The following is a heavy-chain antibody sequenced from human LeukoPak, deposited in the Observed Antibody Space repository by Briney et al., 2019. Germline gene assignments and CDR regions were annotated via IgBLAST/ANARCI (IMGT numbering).Heavy chain of an antibody. Sequence: PGGSLRLSCAASGFTFSSYAMSWVRQAPGKGLEWVGFIRSKAYGGTTEYAASVKGRFTISRDDSKSIAYLQMNSLKTEDTAVYYCTRGDIVVVPAAIAYYYYGMDVWGQGTTVTVSS. V-gene: IGHV3-49*04. D-gene: IGHD2-2*01. J-gene: IGHJ6*02. CDR1: GFTFSSYA. CDR2: IRSKAYGGTT. CDR3: TRGDIVVVPAAIAYYYYGMDV.